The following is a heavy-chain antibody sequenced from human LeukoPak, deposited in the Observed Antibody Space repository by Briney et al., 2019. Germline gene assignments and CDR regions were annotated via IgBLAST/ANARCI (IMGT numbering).Heavy chain of an antibody. J-gene: IGHJ4*02. CDR3: ARIYDNSGYYDY. D-gene: IGHD3-22*01. Sequence: GGSLRLSCAASGFTFSSYWMSWVRQAPGKGLEWVANINQGGSEKYYVDSVKGRFTISRDNAKNSLYLQMNSLRAEDTAVSYCARIYDNSGYYDYWGQGTLVTVSS. CDR1: GFTFSSYW. V-gene: IGHV3-7*04. CDR2: INQGGSEK.